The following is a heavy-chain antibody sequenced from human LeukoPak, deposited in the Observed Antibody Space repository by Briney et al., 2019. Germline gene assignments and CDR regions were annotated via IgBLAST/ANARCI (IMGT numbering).Heavy chain of an antibody. V-gene: IGHV3-33*08. CDR3: ASLITPDDWYGMDV. CDR1: GFTFSSYA. Sequence: PGRSLRLSCAASGFTFSSYAMHWVRQAPGKGLEWVAVIWYDGSNKYYADSVKGRFTISRGNSKNTLYLQMNSLRAEDTAVYHCASLITPDDWYGMDVWGQGTTVTVSS. D-gene: IGHD1-14*01. J-gene: IGHJ6*02. CDR2: IWYDGSNK.